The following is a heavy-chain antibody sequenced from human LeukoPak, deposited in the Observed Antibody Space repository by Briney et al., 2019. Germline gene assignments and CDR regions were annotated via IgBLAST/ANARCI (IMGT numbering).Heavy chain of an antibody. D-gene: IGHD3-22*01. J-gene: IGHJ4*02. V-gene: IGHV3-74*01. CDR2: TNSDGSNT. Sequence: GGSLRLSCAASGFTFTSFWMHWVRQAPGKGLEWVSRTNSDGSNTNYADSVKGRFTISRDNAKSTLYLQMNSLRAEDTAVYFCARRDYYDSGGYDYWGQGTLVTVSS. CDR3: ARRDYYDSGGYDY. CDR1: GFTFTSFW.